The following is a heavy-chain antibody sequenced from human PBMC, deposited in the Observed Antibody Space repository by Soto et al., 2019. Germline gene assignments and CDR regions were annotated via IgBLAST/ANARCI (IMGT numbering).Heavy chain of an antibody. Sequence: QVQLVQSGAEVKKPGASVKVSCKASGYTFTSYAMHWVRQAPGQRLEWMGWINAGNGNTKYSQKFQGRVTITRDTSASTAYLELSLLRFEDTAGYYCARGDGGAASWFDPWGQGTLVTVSS. CDR2: INAGNGNT. CDR3: ARGDGGAASWFDP. D-gene: IGHD3-10*01. CDR1: GYTFTSYA. V-gene: IGHV1-3*01. J-gene: IGHJ5*02.